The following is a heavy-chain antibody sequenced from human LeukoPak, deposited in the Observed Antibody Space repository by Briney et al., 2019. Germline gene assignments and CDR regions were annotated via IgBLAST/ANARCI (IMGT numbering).Heavy chain of an antibody. V-gene: IGHV1-8*03. CDR1: GGTFSNYA. CDR3: ARSSSGWYNWFDP. J-gene: IGHJ5*02. CDR2: ISAYNGHT. Sequence: SVKVSCKASGGTFSNYAISWVRQASGQGLEWMGWISAYNGHTNYAQKFQGRVTITRNTSISTAYMELSSLRSEDTAVYYCARSSSGWYNWFDPWGQGTLVTVSS. D-gene: IGHD6-19*01.